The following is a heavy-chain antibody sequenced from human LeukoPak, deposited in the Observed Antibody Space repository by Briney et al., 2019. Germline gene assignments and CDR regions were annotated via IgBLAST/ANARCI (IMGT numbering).Heavy chain of an antibody. Sequence: PGGSLRLSCAVSGITLSNYGMSWIRQAPGKGLEWVAGISGSGGSTYHADSVKGRFTISRHNPKNTLYLQMNSLRAEDTAVYFCAKRGVVIRVILVGFHKEAYYFESWGQGALVTVSS. CDR2: ISGSGGST. CDR3: AKRGVVIRVILVGFHKEAYYFES. J-gene: IGHJ4*02. D-gene: IGHD3/OR15-3a*01. CDR1: GITLSNYG. V-gene: IGHV3-23*01.